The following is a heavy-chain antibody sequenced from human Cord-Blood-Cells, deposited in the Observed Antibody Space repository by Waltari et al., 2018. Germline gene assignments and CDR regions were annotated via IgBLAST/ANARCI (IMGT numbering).Heavy chain of an antibody. V-gene: IGHV4-38-2*01. CDR3: ASPHSSSWYDQTFDY. CDR2: IYHSGST. Sequence: QVQLQESGPGLVKPSETLSLTCAVSGYSISSGYYWGWIRQPPGKGLEWIGSIYHSGSTYYNPSLKSRVTISVDTSKNQFSLKRSSVTAADTAVYYCASPHSSSWYDQTFDYWGQGTLVTVSS. J-gene: IGHJ4*02. CDR1: GYSISSGYY. D-gene: IGHD6-13*01.